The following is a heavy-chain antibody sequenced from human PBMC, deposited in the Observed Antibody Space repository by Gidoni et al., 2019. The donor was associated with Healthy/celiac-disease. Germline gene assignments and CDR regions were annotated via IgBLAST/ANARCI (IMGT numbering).Heavy chain of an antibody. CDR3: ARGWIRKMGAHY. J-gene: IGHJ4*02. Sequence: EVQLVESGGGLVQPGGSLRLSCAASGFTVSSNYMSWVRQAPGKGLEGVSVIYSGGSTYYADSVKGRFTISRDNSKNTLYLQMNSLRAEDTAVYYCARGWIRKMGAHYWGQGTLVTVSS. V-gene: IGHV3-66*02. D-gene: IGHD5-18*01. CDR1: GFTVSSNY. CDR2: IYSGGST.